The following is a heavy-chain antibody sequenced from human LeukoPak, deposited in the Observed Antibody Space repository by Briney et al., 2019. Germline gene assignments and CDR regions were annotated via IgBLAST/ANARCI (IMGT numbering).Heavy chain of an antibody. J-gene: IGHJ4*02. V-gene: IGHV4-59*11. CDR2: IYYSGST. Sequence: SETLSLTCTVSGGSISSHYWSWIRQPPGKGLEWIGYIYYSGSTNYNPSLKSRVPISVDTSKNQFSLKLSSVTAADTAVYYCARGRSSGFAYWAREPWSPSPQ. CDR3: ARGRSSGFAY. D-gene: IGHD6-19*01. CDR1: GGSISSHY.